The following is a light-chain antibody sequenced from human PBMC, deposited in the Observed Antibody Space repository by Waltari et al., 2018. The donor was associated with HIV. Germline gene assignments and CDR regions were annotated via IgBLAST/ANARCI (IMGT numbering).Light chain of an antibody. V-gene: IGLV1-44*01. J-gene: IGLJ1*01. CDR2: GRD. Sequence: QSALTQPPSTSGTPGQRVTISCSGSSATIGKYVVNWFQQVPGPAPKLLVSGRDQRPSGVPDRFSGSKSGTSGSLAISGLQSEDEGDYYCAVWDDSVNGYVFGTGTKVTVL. CDR3: AVWDDSVNGYV. CDR1: SATIGKYV.